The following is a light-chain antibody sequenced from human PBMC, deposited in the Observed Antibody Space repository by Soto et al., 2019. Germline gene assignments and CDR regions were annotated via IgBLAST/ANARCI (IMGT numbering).Light chain of an antibody. J-gene: IGKJ1*01. CDR3: HQYYSTLWT. CDR1: QSVLYSSNNKNY. CDR2: WAS. Sequence: DIVMTQSPDSLAVSLGESATINCKSSQSVLYSSNNKNYLAWYQQKPGQPPKLLMYWASTRESGVPDRFSGSGSGTDFTLPIRSLQAEDVAVYYCHQYYSTLWTFGQGTKVEIK. V-gene: IGKV4-1*01.